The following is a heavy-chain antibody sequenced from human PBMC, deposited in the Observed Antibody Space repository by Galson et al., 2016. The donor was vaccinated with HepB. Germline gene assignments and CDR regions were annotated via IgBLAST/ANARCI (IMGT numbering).Heavy chain of an antibody. CDR1: GGSISTYH. Sequence: SETLSLTCTVSGGSISTYHWSWIRQPPGKGLEWIGYSDYSGSTNYNPSLKSRVTISVDTSKNQFSLKVSSLTAADTAVYYCAREPAATGDAFDIWGQGTMVTVSS. J-gene: IGHJ3*02. CDR2: SDYSGST. CDR3: AREPAATGDAFDI. D-gene: IGHD3-9*01. V-gene: IGHV4-59*01.